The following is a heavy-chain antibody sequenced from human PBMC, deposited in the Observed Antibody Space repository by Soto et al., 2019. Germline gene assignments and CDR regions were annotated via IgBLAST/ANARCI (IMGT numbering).Heavy chain of an antibody. Sequence: ASVKVSCKASGYTFTGYYMHWVRQAPGQGLEWMGWINPNSGGTNYAQKFQGRVTISADKSISTAYLQWSSLKASDTAMYYCARASSGYYTYWGQGTLVTVSS. CDR1: GYTFTGYY. J-gene: IGHJ4*02. V-gene: IGHV1-2*02. CDR3: ARASSGYYTY. D-gene: IGHD3-22*01. CDR2: INPNSGGT.